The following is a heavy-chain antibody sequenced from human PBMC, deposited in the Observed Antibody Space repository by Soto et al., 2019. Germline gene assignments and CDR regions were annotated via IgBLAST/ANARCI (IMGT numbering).Heavy chain of an antibody. CDR3: ARGKGGIAARGEFDP. V-gene: IGHV1-69*13. D-gene: IGHD6-6*01. CDR2: IIPIFGTA. CDR1: GGTFSSYA. J-gene: IGHJ5*02. Sequence: SSVKVSCKASGGTFSSYAISWVRQAPGQGLEWMGGIIPIFGTANYAQKFQGRVTITADESTSTAYMELSSLRSEDTAVYYCARGKGGIAARGEFDPWGQGTLVTVSS.